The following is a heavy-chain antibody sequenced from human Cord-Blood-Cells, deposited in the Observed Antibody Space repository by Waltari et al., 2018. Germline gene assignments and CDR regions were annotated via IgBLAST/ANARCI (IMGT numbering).Heavy chain of an antibody. CDR2: VIPICGTA. Sequence: QVQLVQSGAEVKKPGSSVKVSCKASGGTFSSYAISWVRQAPGQGLGWMGGVIPICGTANYAQKFQGRVTITADESTSTAYMELISLRSEDTAVYYCARDLMLLNNWNYDAFDIWGQGTMVTVSS. CDR1: GGTFSSYA. J-gene: IGHJ3*02. CDR3: ARDLMLLNNWNYDAFDI. D-gene: IGHD1-7*01. V-gene: IGHV1-69*01.